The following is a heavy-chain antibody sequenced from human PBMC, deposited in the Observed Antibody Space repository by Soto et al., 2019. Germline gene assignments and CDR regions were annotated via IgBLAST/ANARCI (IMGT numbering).Heavy chain of an antibody. CDR3: ARVGEYSYGYFDY. CDR2: IYDSGTT. V-gene: IGHV4-59*01. CDR1: GGSLSRNY. D-gene: IGHD5-18*01. J-gene: IGHJ4*02. Sequence: TENLSLTCTVSGGSLSRNYWSWIRQPPGKGLEWLGYIYDSGTTNYNPSVKSRVTISLDTSKSQFSLRMSSVTAADTAVYYCARVGEYSYGYFDYRCQGAQGSGS.